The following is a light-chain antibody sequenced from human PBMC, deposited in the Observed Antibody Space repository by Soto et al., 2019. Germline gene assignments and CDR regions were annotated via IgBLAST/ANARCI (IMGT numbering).Light chain of an antibody. V-gene: IGLV2-14*01. CDR1: SSDVGGYNY. CDR2: EVS. J-gene: IGLJ1*01. CDR3: SSYTSSSTRV. Sequence: QSALTQPASVSGSPGQSITISCTGTSSDVGGYNYVSWYQQHPGKAPKLMIYEVSNRPSGVSNCFSYSKSGNTASLTISGLQAEDEADYYCSSYTSSSTRVFGTGTKVTAL.